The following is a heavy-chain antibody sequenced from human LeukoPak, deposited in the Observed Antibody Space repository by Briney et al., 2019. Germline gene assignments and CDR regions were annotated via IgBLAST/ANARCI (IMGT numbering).Heavy chain of an antibody. J-gene: IGHJ6*03. CDR2: ISSSSSTI. CDR1: GFTFSSCS. V-gene: IGHV3-48*01. CDR3: ARVAAEVVGVPGAIGFGWLRRDYYYMDV. Sequence: GGSLRLSCAASGFTFSSCSMNWVRQAPGKGLEWVSYISSSSSTIYYADSVKGRFTISRDNAKNSLYLQMNSLRSEDTAVYYCARVAAEVVGVPGAIGFGWLRRDYYYMDVWGKGTTVTVSS. D-gene: IGHD2-2*02.